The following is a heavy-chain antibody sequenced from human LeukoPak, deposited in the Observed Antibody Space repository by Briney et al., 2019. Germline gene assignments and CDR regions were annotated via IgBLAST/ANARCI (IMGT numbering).Heavy chain of an antibody. Sequence: GGSLRLSCAASGFTFSSYSMNWVRQAPGKGMEWVANIKEDGSEKYYEDSVKGRFTISRDNTKNLLYLEMNRLRAEDTAVYYCARYRLVWLPAPVFDYWGQGTLVTVSS. CDR3: ARYRLVWLPAPVFDY. V-gene: IGHV3-7*01. CDR1: GFTFSSYS. CDR2: IKEDGSEK. J-gene: IGHJ4*02. D-gene: IGHD6-19*01.